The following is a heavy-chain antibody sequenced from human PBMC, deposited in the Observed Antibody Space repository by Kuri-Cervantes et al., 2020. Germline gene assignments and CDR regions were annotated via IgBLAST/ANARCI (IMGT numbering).Heavy chain of an antibody. CDR1: GFTFSSYW. V-gene: IGHV3-7*02. CDR2: IKQDGSEK. J-gene: IGHJ6*03. CDR3: ARAAIAAAGKLSYMDV. Sequence: GGSLRLSCAASGFTFSSYWMSWVRQAPGKGLEWVANIKQDGSEKYYVDSVKGRFTISRDNAKNSLYLQMNSLRAEDTAVYYCARAAIAAAGKLSYMDVWGKGPRSPSP. D-gene: IGHD6-13*01.